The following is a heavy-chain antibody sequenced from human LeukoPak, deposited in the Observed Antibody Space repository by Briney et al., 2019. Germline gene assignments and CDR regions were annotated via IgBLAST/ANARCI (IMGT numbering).Heavy chain of an antibody. V-gene: IGHV1-18*01. CDR3: ARDFVVVVAAIYYYYGVDV. J-gene: IGHJ6*02. D-gene: IGHD2-15*01. CDR2: ISAYNGNT. Sequence: ASVKVSCKAPGYTFTSYGISWVRQAPGQGLEWMGWISAYNGNTNYAQKLQGRVTMTTDTSTSTAYMELRSLRSDDTAVYYCARDFVVVVAAIYYYYGVDVWGQGTTVTVSS. CDR1: GYTFTSYG.